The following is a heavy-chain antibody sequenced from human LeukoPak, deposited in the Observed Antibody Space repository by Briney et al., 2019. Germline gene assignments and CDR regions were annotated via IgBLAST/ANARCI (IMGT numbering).Heavy chain of an antibody. Sequence: SETLSLTCTVSGGSISSYYWSWIRQPPGKGLEWIGYIYYSGSTNYNPSLKSRVTISVDTSKNQFSLKLTSVTAADTAVYYCARDEGSGWYYFDYWGQGTLVTVSS. CDR2: IYYSGST. V-gene: IGHV4-59*01. J-gene: IGHJ4*02. D-gene: IGHD6-19*01. CDR3: ARDEGSGWYYFDY. CDR1: GGSISSYY.